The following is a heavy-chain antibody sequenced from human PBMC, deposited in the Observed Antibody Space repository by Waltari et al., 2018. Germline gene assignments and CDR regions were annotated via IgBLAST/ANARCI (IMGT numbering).Heavy chain of an antibody. CDR1: GYSISSGYY. CDR2: IYHSGST. V-gene: IGHV4-38-2*02. D-gene: IGHD3-10*01. J-gene: IGHJ5*02. CDR3: ARDLPVPYGGFDWFDP. Sequence: QVQLQESGPGLVKPSETLSLTCAVSGYSISSGYYWGWIRPPPGKGLEWIGSIYHSGSTYYNPSLKSRVTISVDTSKNQFSLKLSSVTAADTAVYYCARDLPVPYGGFDWFDPWGQGTLVTVSS.